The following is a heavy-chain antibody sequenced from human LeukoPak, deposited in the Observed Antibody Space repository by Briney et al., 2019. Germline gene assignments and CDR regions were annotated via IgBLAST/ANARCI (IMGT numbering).Heavy chain of an antibody. J-gene: IGHJ4*02. V-gene: IGHV1-46*01. CDR1: GYTFTSYY. CDR3: ARDPGYYDSSARYYFDY. Sequence: ASVKVSCKASGYTFTSYYMHWVQQAPGQGLEWTGIINPSGGSTSYAQKFQGRVTMTRDTSTSTVYMELSSLRSEDTAVYYCARDPGYYDSSARYYFDYWGQGTLVTVSS. CDR2: INPSGGST. D-gene: IGHD3-22*01.